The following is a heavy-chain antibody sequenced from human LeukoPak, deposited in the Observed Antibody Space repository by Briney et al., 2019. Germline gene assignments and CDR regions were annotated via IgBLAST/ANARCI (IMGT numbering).Heavy chain of an antibody. Sequence: SVKVSCKASGGTFSSYAISWVRQAPGQGLEWMGGIIPIFGTANYAQKFQGRVTITADESTSTAYMEPSSLRSEDTAVYYCAREYAGKGMTGGNDYWGQGTLVTVSS. D-gene: IGHD4-23*01. CDR2: IIPIFGTA. V-gene: IGHV1-69*13. J-gene: IGHJ4*02. CDR3: AREYAGKGMTGGNDY. CDR1: GGTFSSYA.